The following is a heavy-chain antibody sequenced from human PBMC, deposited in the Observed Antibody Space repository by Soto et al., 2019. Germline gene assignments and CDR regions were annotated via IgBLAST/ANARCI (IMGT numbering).Heavy chain of an antibody. Sequence: QVQLQESGPGLVKPSETLSLTCTVSGGSISTYYWSWIRQPPGKGLEWIGYIYYNGSTNYNTSLKSRVTISVDTSSNQFSLKLSSVTTADTAVYYCARGRYCSGGTCYELGFDYWGQGSLVPVSS. CDR2: IYYNGST. CDR1: GGSISTYY. V-gene: IGHV4-59*01. CDR3: ARGRYCSGGTCYELGFDY. D-gene: IGHD2-15*01. J-gene: IGHJ4*02.